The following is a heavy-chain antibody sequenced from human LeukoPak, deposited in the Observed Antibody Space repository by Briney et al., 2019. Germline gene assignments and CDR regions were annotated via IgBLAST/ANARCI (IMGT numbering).Heavy chain of an antibody. CDR3: ARNSILTTVTDFDY. V-gene: IGHV3-48*01. D-gene: IGHD4-17*01. J-gene: IGHJ4*02. CDR2: ISSSSSTI. Sequence: GGSLRLSCAASGFTFSSYSMNWVRQAPGKGLEWVSYISSSSSTIYYADSVKGRFTISRGNAKNSLYLQMNSLRAEDTAVYYCARNSILTTVTDFDYWGQGTLVTVSS. CDR1: GFTFSSYS.